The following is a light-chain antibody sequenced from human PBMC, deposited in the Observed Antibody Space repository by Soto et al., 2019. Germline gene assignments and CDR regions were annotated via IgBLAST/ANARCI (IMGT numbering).Light chain of an antibody. Sequence: QSVLTQPPSASGTPGQRVTISCSGSSSNIGTNTVNWYLQLPGTAPKLLMIYDVSYRPSWVSNRFSGSKSGITASLTISGLQAEDEADYYCNSFTTSSTYVFGTGTKVTVL. CDR1: SSNIGTNT. CDR3: NSFTTSSTYV. V-gene: IGLV1-44*01. J-gene: IGLJ1*01. CDR2: DVS.